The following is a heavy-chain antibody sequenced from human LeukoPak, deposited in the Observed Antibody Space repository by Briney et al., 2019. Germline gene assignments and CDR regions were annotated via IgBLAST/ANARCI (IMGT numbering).Heavy chain of an antibody. D-gene: IGHD2/OR15-2a*01. Sequence: GRSLRLSCAASGFTFSSYAMHWVRQAPGKGLEWVAVISYDGSNKYYADSVKGRFTISRDNSKNTLYLQTNSLRAEDTAVYYCVSFYETYWGRGTLVTVSS. V-gene: IGHV3-30*04. J-gene: IGHJ4*02. CDR1: GFTFSSYA. CDR3: VSFYETY. CDR2: ISYDGSNK.